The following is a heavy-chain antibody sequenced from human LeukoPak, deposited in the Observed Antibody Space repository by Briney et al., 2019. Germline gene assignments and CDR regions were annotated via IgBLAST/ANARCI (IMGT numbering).Heavy chain of an antibody. D-gene: IGHD2-2*01. CDR1: GFTFSDSY. Sequence: GGSLRLSCAASGFTFSDSYMTWIRQAPGKGLEWVSYISTSGSTIYYADSVRGRFTISRDNAKNSLYLQMNSLRAADTAVYYCARALGRWRGIVVVPAHWGQGTLVTASP. CDR2: ISTSGSTI. CDR3: ARALGRWRGIVVVPAH. J-gene: IGHJ4*02. V-gene: IGHV3-11*04.